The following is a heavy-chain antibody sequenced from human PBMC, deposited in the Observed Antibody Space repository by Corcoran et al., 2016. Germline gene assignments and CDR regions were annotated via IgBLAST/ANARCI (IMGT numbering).Heavy chain of an antibody. Sequence: QVQLVQSGAEVKKPGASVKVSCKASGYTFTSYYMHWVRQAPGQGLEWMGIINPSGGSTSYAQKFQGRVTMTGDTSTSTVYMELSSLSSEDTAVYYCARVGGYYERSGYYYPTGGYFDYWGQGTLVTVSS. V-gene: IGHV1-46*01. CDR2: INPSGGST. CDR3: ARVGGYYERSGYYYPTGGYFDY. D-gene: IGHD3-22*01. J-gene: IGHJ4*02. CDR1: GYTFTSYY.